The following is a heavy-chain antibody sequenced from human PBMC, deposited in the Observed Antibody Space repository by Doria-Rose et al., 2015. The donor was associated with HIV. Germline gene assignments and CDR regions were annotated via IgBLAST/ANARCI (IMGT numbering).Heavy chain of an antibody. CDR2: RTKAYGGTT. J-gene: IGHJ4*02. D-gene: IGHD3-10*01. CDR3: TRAHPNYYGSGTYYFDY. Sequence: RTKAYGGTTEYAASVKGRFTISRDDSKSIAYLQMNSLKTEDTAVYYCTRAHPNYYGSGTYYFDYWGQGTLVTVSS. V-gene: IGHV3-49*02.